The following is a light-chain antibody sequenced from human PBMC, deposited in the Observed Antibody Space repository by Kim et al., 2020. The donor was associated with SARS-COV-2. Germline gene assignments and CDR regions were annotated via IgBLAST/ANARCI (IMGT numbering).Light chain of an antibody. J-gene: IGKJ2*01. Sequence: DIQMTQSPSSLSASVGDRVTITCRASQNINYYLNWYQQKPGKAPKVLIYAASSLQSGVPSRFSGSGSGTDFTLTISSLQPEDVATYYCQQSYTTPPYTFGQGTKLEI. V-gene: IGKV1-39*01. CDR1: QNINYY. CDR3: QQSYTTPPYT. CDR2: AAS.